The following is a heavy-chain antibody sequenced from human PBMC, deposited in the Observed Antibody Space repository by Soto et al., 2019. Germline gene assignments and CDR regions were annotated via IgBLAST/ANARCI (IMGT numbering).Heavy chain of an antibody. V-gene: IGHV3-11*01. J-gene: IGHJ3*02. Sequence: GGSLRLSCAASGFTFSDYYMSWIRQAPGKGLEWVSYISSSGSTIYYADSVKGRFTISRDNAKNSLYLQMNSLRAEDTAVYYCARDLSTPEYFDWLSTDDAFDIWGQGTMVTVSS. D-gene: IGHD3-9*01. CDR2: ISSSGSTI. CDR1: GFTFSDYY. CDR3: ARDLSTPEYFDWLSTDDAFDI.